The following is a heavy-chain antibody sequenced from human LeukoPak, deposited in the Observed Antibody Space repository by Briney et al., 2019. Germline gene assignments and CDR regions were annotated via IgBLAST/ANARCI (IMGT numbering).Heavy chain of an antibody. Sequence: PGGSLRLSCAASGFTFSSYGMHWVRQAPGKGLEWVAVIWYDGSNKYYADSVKGLFTISRDNSKNTLYLQMNSLRAEDTAVYYCARDGAYGDSSGLDYWGQGTLVTVPS. J-gene: IGHJ4*02. D-gene: IGHD3-22*01. V-gene: IGHV3-33*01. CDR1: GFTFSSYG. CDR3: ARDGAYGDSSGLDY. CDR2: IWYDGSNK.